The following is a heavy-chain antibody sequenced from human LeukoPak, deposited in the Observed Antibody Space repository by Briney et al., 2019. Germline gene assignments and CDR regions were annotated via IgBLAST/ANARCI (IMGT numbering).Heavy chain of an antibody. Sequence: GASVKVSCEASGYTFTIYGISWVRQAPGQGLEWMGWISAYNGNTNYAQKLQGRVTMTTDTSTSTAYMELRSLTSDDTAVYYCARDVGRNIHSDSCLYWGQGTLVTVSS. J-gene: IGHJ4*02. CDR3: ARDVGRNIHSDSCLY. CDR2: ISAYNGNT. V-gene: IGHV1-18*01. CDR1: GYTFTIYG. D-gene: IGHD2-2*01.